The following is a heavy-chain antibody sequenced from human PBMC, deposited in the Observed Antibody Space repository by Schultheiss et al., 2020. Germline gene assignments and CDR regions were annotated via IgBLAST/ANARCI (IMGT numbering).Heavy chain of an antibody. J-gene: IGHJ4*02. V-gene: IGHV3-15*01. D-gene: IGHD3-16*01. CDR2: IKSKTDGGTT. CDR3: ARLGSLAGIFDY. Sequence: GGSLRLSCAASGFTFSSYWMSWVRQAPGKGLEWVGRIKSKTDGGTTDYAAPVKGRFTISREDSKSIAYLQMNSLKTGDTAVYYCARLGSLAGIFDYWGQGTLVTVSS. CDR1: GFTFSSYW.